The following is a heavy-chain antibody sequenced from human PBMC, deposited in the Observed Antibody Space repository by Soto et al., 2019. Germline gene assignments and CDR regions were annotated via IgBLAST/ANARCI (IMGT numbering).Heavy chain of an antibody. D-gene: IGHD4-17*01. CDR3: ARSAPDYGDYRADP. CDR1: GGSISSGGYY. J-gene: IGHJ5*02. CDR2: IYYSGST. Sequence: QVQLQESGPGLVKPSQTLSLTCTVSGGSISSGGYYWSWIRQHPGKGLEWIGYIYYSGSTYYNPSRKSRVTISVDTSKNQFSLKLSSVTAADTAVYYCARSAPDYGDYRADPWGQGTLVTVSS. V-gene: IGHV4-31*03.